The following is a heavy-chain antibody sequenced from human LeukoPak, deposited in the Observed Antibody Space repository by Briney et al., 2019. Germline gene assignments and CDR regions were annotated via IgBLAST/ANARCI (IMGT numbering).Heavy chain of an antibody. V-gene: IGHV4-4*09. CDR1: GSPISSYY. D-gene: IGHD1-14*01. CDR3: ARGCRTRSGLTYYMDV. Sequence: SETLSLTCTVSGSPISSYYCSWIRQPPGKGLEGIGYIYTSGSTNYNPSLKSRVTISVDTPKNQFSLKLSSVTAADTGVYYCARGCRTRSGLTYYMDVWGKGTTVTVSS. CDR2: IYTSGST. J-gene: IGHJ6*03.